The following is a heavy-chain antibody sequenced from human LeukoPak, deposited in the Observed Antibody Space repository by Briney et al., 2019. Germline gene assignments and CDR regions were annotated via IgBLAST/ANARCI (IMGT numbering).Heavy chain of an antibody. V-gene: IGHV3-9*03. Sequence: GGSLRLSCAASGFTFSSYWMSWVRQAPGKGLEWVSGISWNSGSIGYADSVKGRFTISRDNAKNSLYLQMNSRRAEDMALYYCAKGVLPSIAAEFDPWGQGTLVTVSS. CDR1: GFTFSSYW. J-gene: IGHJ5*02. D-gene: IGHD6-13*01. CDR2: ISWNSGSI. CDR3: AKGVLPSIAAEFDP.